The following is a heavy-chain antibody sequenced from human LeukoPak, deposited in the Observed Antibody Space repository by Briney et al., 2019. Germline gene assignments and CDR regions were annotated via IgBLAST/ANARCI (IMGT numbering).Heavy chain of an antibody. Sequence: SVKLSCKASSYTFTSYWMSWVRQAPGQGLEWMASINTDEGNTNYAQSLKGRVTISRDTSTNTPYLQMRSLRAEDTAVYYCERTVSGYSWGVCFVPGGQGPLVTVLS. CDR2: INTDEGNT. CDR3: ERTVSGYSWGVCFVP. J-gene: IGHJ5*02. CDR1: SYTFTSYW. D-gene: IGHD3-22*01. V-gene: IGHV3-7*02.